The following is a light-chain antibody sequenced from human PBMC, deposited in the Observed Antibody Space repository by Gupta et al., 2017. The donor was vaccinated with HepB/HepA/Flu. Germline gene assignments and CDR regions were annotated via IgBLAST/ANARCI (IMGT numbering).Light chain of an antibody. CDR3: AAWDTSLGAWV. V-gene: IGLV1-51*01. J-gene: IGLJ3*02. CDR2: DNT. Sequence: QSVLTHPPSVFAAPGQRGTVSCSGRRSNIGNKFVSWYKQVPGTAPKLLIYDNTERPSGIPDRFSASKSGTSATLDITGLQTGDEALYYCAAWDTSLGAWVFGGGTMLTVL. CDR1: RSNIGNKF.